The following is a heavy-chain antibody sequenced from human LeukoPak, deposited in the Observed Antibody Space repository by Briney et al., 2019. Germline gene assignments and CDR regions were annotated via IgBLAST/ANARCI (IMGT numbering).Heavy chain of an antibody. CDR2: IYHSGST. V-gene: IGHV4-30-2*01. CDR1: GGSISSGGYS. D-gene: IGHD3-10*01. CDR3: ARELRGVLDY. Sequence: SQTLSLTCAVSGGSISSGGYSWSWIRQPPGKGLEWIGYIYHSGSTYYNPSLKSRVTIPVDRSKNQFSLKLSSVTAADTAVYYCARELRGVLDYWGQGTLVTVSS. J-gene: IGHJ4*02.